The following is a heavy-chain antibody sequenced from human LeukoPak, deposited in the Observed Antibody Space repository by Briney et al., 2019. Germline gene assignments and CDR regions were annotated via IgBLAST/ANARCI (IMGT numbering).Heavy chain of an antibody. D-gene: IGHD3-9*01. CDR2: IFYSGST. CDR3: ARLSVMYYDILTGRNDYYYGMDV. Sequence: SETLSLTCTVSGGFISSYYWSWIRQPRGKGLEWIGYIFYSGSTNYNPSLKSRVTISGDTSKNQFSLKLSSVTAADTAVYYCARLSVMYYDILTGRNDYYYGMDVWGQGTTVTVSS. J-gene: IGHJ6*02. CDR1: GGFISSYY. V-gene: IGHV4-59*08.